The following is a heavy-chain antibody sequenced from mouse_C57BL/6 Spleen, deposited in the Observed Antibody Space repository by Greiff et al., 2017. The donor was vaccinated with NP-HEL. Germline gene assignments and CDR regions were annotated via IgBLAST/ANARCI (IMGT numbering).Heavy chain of an antibody. V-gene: IGHV1-59*01. Sequence: QVQLQQPGAELVRPGSSVKLSCKASGYTFTSYWMHWVKQRPGQGLEWIGVIDPSDSYTNYNQKFKGKATLTVDTSSSTAYMQLSSLTSEDSAVYYCARNKNDFFDYWGQGTTLTVSS. CDR2: IDPSDSYT. CDR3: ARNKNDFFDY. CDR1: GYTFTSYW. J-gene: IGHJ2*01. D-gene: IGHD2-4*01.